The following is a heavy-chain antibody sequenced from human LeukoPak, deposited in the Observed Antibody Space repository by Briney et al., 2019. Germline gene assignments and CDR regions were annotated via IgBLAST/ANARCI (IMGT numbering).Heavy chain of an antibody. CDR1: GFTFSSYE. D-gene: IGHD5-18*01. CDR3: GRVGYSYGYIPNDY. Sequence: GGSLRLSCAASGFTFSSYEMNWVRQAPGEGREWVSYISRSGSTICYADPVKGRFTSSRDNAKNSLYLQMNSLRAEDTAVYYCGRVGYSYGYIPNDYWGQGTLDTVSS. CDR2: ISRSGSTI. V-gene: IGHV3-48*03. J-gene: IGHJ4*02.